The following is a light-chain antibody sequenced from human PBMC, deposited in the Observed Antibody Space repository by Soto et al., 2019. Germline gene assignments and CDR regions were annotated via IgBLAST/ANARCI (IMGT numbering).Light chain of an antibody. V-gene: IGLV2-14*01. Sequence: QSALTQPASVSGSPGQSITISCTGTSSDVGGHNSVPWYRQDPGKAPKLMIYDVSNRPSGVSDRFSGSKSGNTAYLTISGLQIEDEADYYCSSFTSSVTYVFGTGTKVTVL. CDR3: SSFTSSVTYV. J-gene: IGLJ1*01. CDR1: SSDVGGHNS. CDR2: DVS.